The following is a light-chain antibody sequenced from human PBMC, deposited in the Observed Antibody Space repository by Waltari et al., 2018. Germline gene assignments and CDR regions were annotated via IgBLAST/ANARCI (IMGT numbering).Light chain of an antibody. CDR3: SSYTSSSTSVV. J-gene: IGLJ2*01. V-gene: IGLV2-14*01. Sequence: QSALTQPASVSGSPGQSLTISCTGTSSDVGGYNYFPWYHQHPGKAPNLMIYEVSNRPSGVSNRFSGSKSGNTASLTISGLQAEDEADYYCSSYTSSSTSVVFGGGTKLTVL. CDR1: SSDVGGYNY. CDR2: EVS.